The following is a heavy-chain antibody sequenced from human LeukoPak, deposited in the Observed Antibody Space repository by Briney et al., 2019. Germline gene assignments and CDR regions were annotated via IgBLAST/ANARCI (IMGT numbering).Heavy chain of an antibody. Sequence: SVKVSCKASGGTFSSYAISWVRQAPGQGLEWMGGIIPIFGTANYAQKFQGRVTITTDESTSTAYMELSSLRSEDTAVYYCARVDVVVKRDFDIWGQGTMVTVSS. V-gene: IGHV1-69*05. J-gene: IGHJ3*02. D-gene: IGHD3-22*01. CDR3: ARVDVVVKRDFDI. CDR2: IIPIFGTA. CDR1: GGTFSSYA.